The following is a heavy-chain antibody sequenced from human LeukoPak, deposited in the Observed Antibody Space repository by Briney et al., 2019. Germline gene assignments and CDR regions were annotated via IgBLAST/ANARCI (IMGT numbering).Heavy chain of an antibody. CDR2: IYSGGST. CDR1: GFTVSNNY. D-gene: IGHD1-26*01. V-gene: IGHV3-53*01. CDR3: ARARSVGATPRYFDY. J-gene: IGHJ4*02. Sequence: GRSLRLSCAASGFTVSNNYMSWVRQAPGKGLEWVSVIYSGGSTYYADSVKRRFIISRDNSKNTLYLQMNSLRAEDTAVYYCARARSVGATPRYFDYWGQGTLVTVSS.